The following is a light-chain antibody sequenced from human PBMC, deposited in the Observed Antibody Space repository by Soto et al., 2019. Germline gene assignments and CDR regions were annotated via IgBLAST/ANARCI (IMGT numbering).Light chain of an antibody. CDR3: QQHDNLPLT. V-gene: IGKV3-20*01. CDR2: GAS. CDR1: QSVSSSY. J-gene: IGKJ4*01. Sequence: DIVLTQSPGTLSLSPGERAALSCRASQSVSSSYLAWYQQKPGQAPRLLIYGASNRATDISDRFSGSGSGKDFTLTISRLEPEDFAVYYCQQHDNLPLTFGGGTKVDIK.